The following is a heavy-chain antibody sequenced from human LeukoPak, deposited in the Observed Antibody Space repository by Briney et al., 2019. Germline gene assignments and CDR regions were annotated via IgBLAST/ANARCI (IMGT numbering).Heavy chain of an antibody. J-gene: IGHJ4*02. D-gene: IGHD2-2*01. V-gene: IGHV3-48*01. CDR2: ISSSSSTI. Sequence: PGGSLRLSCAASGFTFSSYSMNWVRQAPGKGLEWVSYISSSSSTIYYADSVKDRFTISRDNAKNSLYLQMNSLRAEDTAVYYCARLGDIVVVPAIDYWGQGTLVTVSS. CDR3: ARLGDIVVVPAIDY. CDR1: GFTFSSYS.